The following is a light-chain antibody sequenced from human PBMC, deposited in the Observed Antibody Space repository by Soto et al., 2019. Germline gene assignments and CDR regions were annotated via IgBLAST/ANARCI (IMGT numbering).Light chain of an antibody. CDR3: SSYTSSSTYV. CDR1: STDVGGYNY. J-gene: IGLJ1*01. CDR2: DVS. V-gene: IGLV2-14*03. Sequence: QSVLTQPASVSGSPGQSITISCTGTSTDVGGYNYVSWYQQHPGKAPKLMIYDVSNRPSGVSNRFSGYKSGNTASLTISGLQAEDEADYYCSSYTSSSTYVFGTETKLTVL.